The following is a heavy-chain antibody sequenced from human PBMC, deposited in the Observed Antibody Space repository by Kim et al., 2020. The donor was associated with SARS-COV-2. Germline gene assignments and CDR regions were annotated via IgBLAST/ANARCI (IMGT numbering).Heavy chain of an antibody. D-gene: IGHD1-26*01. CDR1: GFTFSSYA. J-gene: IGHJ4*02. CDR2: ISYDGSNK. V-gene: IGHV3-30-3*01. CDR3: AREAGSYAQNDY. Sequence: GGSLRLSCAASGFTFSSYAMHWVRQAPGKGLEWVAVISYDGSNKYYADSVKGRFTISRDNSKNTLYLQMNSLRAEDTAVYYCAREAGSYAQNDYCCQGTL.